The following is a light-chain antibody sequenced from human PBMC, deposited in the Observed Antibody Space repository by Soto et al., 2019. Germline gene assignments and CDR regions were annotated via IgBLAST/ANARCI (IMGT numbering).Light chain of an antibody. J-gene: IGKJ3*01. V-gene: IGKV3-20*01. Sequence: EIVLSQSPGTLSLSPGERATLSCRTSQSSNSLAWYQHKPGQAPRLLIYGVSSRPTDIPDRFSGSGSGIDFTLTISRLEPEDVAVYYCQQYGPSRAFTFGPGTKVDIK. CDR2: GVS. CDR1: QSSNS. CDR3: QQYGPSRAFT.